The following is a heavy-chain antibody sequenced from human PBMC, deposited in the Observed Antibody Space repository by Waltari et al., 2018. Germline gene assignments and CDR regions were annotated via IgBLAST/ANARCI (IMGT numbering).Heavy chain of an antibody. CDR1: GYTFTSYG. CDR2: SSADNGNT. V-gene: IGHV1-18*01. Sequence: QVQLVQSGAEVKKPGASVKVSCKASGYTFTSYGISWVRQAPGQGLEWMGWSSADNGNTNNAQKIQGRVSMTDDTATSTAYMELRSLRSDDTAVYYCARDRGMAGGYDSDYWGQGTLVTVSS. J-gene: IGHJ4*02. D-gene: IGHD5-12*01. CDR3: ARDRGMAGGYDSDY.